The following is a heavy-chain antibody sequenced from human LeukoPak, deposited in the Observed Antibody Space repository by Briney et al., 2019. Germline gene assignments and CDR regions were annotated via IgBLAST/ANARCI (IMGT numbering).Heavy chain of an antibody. V-gene: IGHV7-4-1*02. Sequence: ASVKVSCKASGYTFTTYSMKWVRQAPGQGLEWMGWINTNTGNPTYAQGFTGRFVFSLDTSVSTAYLQISSLKAEDTAVYYCAREGADNWFDPWGQGTLVTVSS. CDR2: INTNTGNP. D-gene: IGHD3-16*01. CDR3: AREGADNWFDP. J-gene: IGHJ5*02. CDR1: GYTFTTYS.